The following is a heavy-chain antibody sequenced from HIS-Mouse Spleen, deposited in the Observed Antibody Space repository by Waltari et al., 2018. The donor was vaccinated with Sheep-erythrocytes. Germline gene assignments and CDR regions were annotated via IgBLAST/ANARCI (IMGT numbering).Heavy chain of an antibody. CDR3: ARDTGTDAFDI. D-gene: IGHD1-1*01. V-gene: IGHV3-21*01. J-gene: IGHJ3*02. CDR1: GFHFSSSS. CDR2: ISSSSSYI. Sequence: EVQLVESGGGLVKPGGSLRLSCAASGFHFSSSSMNWLSKAPRKGLGWVSSISSSSSYIYYADSVKGRFTISRDNAKNSLYLQMNSLRAEDTAVYYCARDTGTDAFDIWGQGTMVTVSS.